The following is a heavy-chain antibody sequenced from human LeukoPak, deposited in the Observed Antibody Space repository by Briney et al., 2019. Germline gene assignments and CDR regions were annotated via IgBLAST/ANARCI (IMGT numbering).Heavy chain of an antibody. CDR1: GFTVSCYY. D-gene: IGHD1-7*01. J-gene: IGHJ6*02. CDR2: IYSGGST. V-gene: IGHV3-53*01. Sequence: GGSLRLSCAASGFTVSCYYMSWVRQAPGKGLEWVSVIYSGGSTYYADCVKGGFTSSRDNSKNTLYLQMNSLRAEDTAVYYCARKNSNYYFGMDVWGQGTTVTVSS. CDR3: ARKNSNYYFGMDV.